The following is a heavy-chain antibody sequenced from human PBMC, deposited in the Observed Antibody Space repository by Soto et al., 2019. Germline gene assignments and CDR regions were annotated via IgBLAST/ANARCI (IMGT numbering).Heavy chain of an antibody. CDR2: IYYSGST. J-gene: IGHJ5*02. D-gene: IGHD3-10*01. CDR3: ARGTDGSGSYWFDT. V-gene: IGHV4-59*07. Sequence: PSDTLSITWTVSSGSISSYYCIWILQPPGKGLEWIGYIYYSGSTNYNPSLKSRVTISVDTSKNQFSMKLSSVTAADTAVYYCARGTDGSGSYWFDTWGQGTLVTVSS. CDR1: SGSISSYY.